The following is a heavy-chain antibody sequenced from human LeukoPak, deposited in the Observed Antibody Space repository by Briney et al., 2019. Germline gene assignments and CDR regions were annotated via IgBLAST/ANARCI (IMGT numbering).Heavy chain of an antibody. CDR1: GFTFTNYA. Sequence: PGRSPRLSCAASGFTFTNYAMHWVRQAPGKGLEWVAVISYDGSNKYYADSVKGRFTISRDNSKNTLYLQMNSLRAEDTAVYYCARNSPYCSGGSCFFDYWGQGTLVTVSS. CDR2: ISYDGSNK. D-gene: IGHD2-15*01. J-gene: IGHJ4*02. CDR3: ARNSPYCSGGSCFFDY. V-gene: IGHV3-30-3*01.